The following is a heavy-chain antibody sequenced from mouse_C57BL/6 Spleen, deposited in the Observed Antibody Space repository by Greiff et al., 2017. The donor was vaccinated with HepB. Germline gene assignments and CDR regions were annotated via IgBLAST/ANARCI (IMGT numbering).Heavy chain of an antibody. J-gene: IGHJ1*03. V-gene: IGHV5-9*01. D-gene: IGHD2-5*01. CDR3: ARNAYYSNYVGYFDV. Sequence: EVMLVESGGGLVKPGGSLKLSCAASGFTFSSYTMSWVRQTPEKRLEWVATISGGGGNTYYPDSVKGRFTISRDNAKNTLYLQMSSLRSEDTALYYCARNAYYSNYVGYFDVWGTGTTVTVSS. CDR1: GFTFSSYT. CDR2: ISGGGGNT.